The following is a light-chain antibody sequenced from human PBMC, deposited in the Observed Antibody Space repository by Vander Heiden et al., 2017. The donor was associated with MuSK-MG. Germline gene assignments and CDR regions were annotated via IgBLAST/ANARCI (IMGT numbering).Light chain of an antibody. V-gene: IGLV1-44*01. Sequence: QSVLTQPPSESGTPGQRVPIPCSGTSSNIGSNTVNWYQQLAGTAPKLLIYSNNQRPSVVPDRFSGSKSGTSASLAIGGLQSEDEADYYCAAWDDSLNGWVFGGGTKLTVL. CDR3: AAWDDSLNGWV. CDR1: SSNIGSNT. CDR2: SNN. J-gene: IGLJ3*02.